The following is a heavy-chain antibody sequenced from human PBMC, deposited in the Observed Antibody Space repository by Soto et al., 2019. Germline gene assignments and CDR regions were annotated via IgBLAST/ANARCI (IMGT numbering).Heavy chain of an antibody. Sequence: HPGSALRLSCAASGFTFSSYAMSWVRQAPGKGLEWVSAISGSGGSTYYADSVKGRFTISRDNSKNTRYLQMNSLRAEDTAVYYCAKDLDGSAMGAWGMDVWGQGTTVTGSS. CDR3: AKDLDGSAMGAWGMDV. CDR2: ISGSGGST. J-gene: IGHJ6*02. D-gene: IGHD5-18*01. V-gene: IGHV3-23*01. CDR1: GFTFSSYA.